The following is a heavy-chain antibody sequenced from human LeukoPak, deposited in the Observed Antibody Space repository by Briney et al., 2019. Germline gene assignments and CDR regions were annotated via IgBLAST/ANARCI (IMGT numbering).Heavy chain of an antibody. CDR2: ISSSSSYI. Sequence: SGGSLRLSCAASGFTFSSYSMNWVRQAPGKGLEWVSSISSSSSYIYYADSVKGRFTISRDNAKNSVYLQMSSLRAEDTGVYYCATTLNIATPGHLWGQGALVTVSS. CDR1: GFTFSSYS. J-gene: IGHJ4*02. D-gene: IGHD6-13*01. CDR3: ATTLNIATPGHL. V-gene: IGHV3-21*01.